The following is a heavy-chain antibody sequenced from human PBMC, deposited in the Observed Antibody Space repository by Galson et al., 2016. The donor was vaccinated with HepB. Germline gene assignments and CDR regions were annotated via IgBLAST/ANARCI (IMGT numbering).Heavy chain of an antibody. Sequence: SLRLSCAASGITVSSTYMSWVRQAPGKGLEWVSVIYGGGSTYYAESAKGRFTISRDNSKNTLYLQMNSLRAEDTAVYYCASRVARRFYYYYGMDVWGQGTTVTVSS. D-gene: IGHD2-15*01. CDR2: IYGGGST. CDR3: ASRVARRFYYYYGMDV. J-gene: IGHJ6*02. V-gene: IGHV3-53*01. CDR1: GITVSSTY.